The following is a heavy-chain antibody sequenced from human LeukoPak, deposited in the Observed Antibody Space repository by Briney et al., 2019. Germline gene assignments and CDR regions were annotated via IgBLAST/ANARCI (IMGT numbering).Heavy chain of an antibody. CDR3: ARVNYGDYVSWFDR. CDR2: IYYSGST. V-gene: IGHV4-31*03. CDR1: GGSISSGGYY. J-gene: IGHJ5*02. Sequence: PSETLSLTCTVSGGSISSGGYYWSWIRQHPGKGLEWIGYIYYSGSTYYNPSLKSRVTISVDTSKNQFSLKLSSVTAADTAVYYCARVNYGDYVSWFDRWGQGTLVTVSS. D-gene: IGHD4-17*01.